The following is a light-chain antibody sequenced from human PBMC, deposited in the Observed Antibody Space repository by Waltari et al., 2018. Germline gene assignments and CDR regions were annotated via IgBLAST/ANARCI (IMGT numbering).Light chain of an antibody. CDR2: RNN. CDR1: CSNIGSNF. J-gene: IGLJ2*01. V-gene: IGLV1-47*01. Sequence: QSVLTQPPSASGPPGQRVTISCSGSCSNIGSNFVYWYQQFPGTAPKLLIFRNNQRPSGVPDRFSGSKSGSSASLAISGLRSDDEAHYYCASWDDSLSGGIFGGGTEVTVL. CDR3: ASWDDSLSGGI.